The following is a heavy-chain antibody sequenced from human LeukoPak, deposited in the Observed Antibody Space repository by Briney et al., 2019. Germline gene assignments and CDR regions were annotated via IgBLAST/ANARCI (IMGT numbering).Heavy chain of an antibody. Sequence: SETLCLTCTVSGDSISSYYWSWIRQPPGKGLEWIGDMHYSGATNYNASLKSRVTISVDTSKNHFSLKLTSVTAADTAVYYCARHANYYGSGSYLNWFDPWGQGTLVTVSS. J-gene: IGHJ5*02. V-gene: IGHV4-59*08. CDR1: GDSISSYY. D-gene: IGHD3-10*01. CDR3: ARHANYYGSGSYLNWFDP. CDR2: MHYSGAT.